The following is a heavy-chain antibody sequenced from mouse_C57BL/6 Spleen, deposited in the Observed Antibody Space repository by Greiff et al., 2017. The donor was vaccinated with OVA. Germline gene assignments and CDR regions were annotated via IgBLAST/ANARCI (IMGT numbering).Heavy chain of an antibody. CDR3: ARSRGYSNYFDY. D-gene: IGHD2-5*01. CDR2: INPSNGGT. CDR1: GYTFTSYW. Sequence: QVQLQQPGTELVKPGASVKLSCKASGYTFTSYWMNWVKQRPGQGLEWIGNINPSNGGTNYNEKFKSKATMTVDKSSSTAYMQLSSLTSEDSAVYYCARSRGYSNYFDYWGQGTTLTVSS. J-gene: IGHJ2*01. V-gene: IGHV1-53*01.